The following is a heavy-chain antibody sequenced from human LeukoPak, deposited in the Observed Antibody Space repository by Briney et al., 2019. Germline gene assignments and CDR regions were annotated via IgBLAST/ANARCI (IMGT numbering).Heavy chain of an antibody. D-gene: IGHD2-15*01. CDR2: ISSSSSYI. Sequence: GGSLRLSCAASGFTFSSYSMNWVRQAPGKGLEWVSSISSSSSYIYYADSVKGRFTISRDNAKNSLYLQMNSLRAEDTAVYYCARDRSGGSCALRYWGQGTLVTVSS. J-gene: IGHJ4*02. V-gene: IGHV3-21*01. CDR3: ARDRSGGSCALRY. CDR1: GFTFSSYS.